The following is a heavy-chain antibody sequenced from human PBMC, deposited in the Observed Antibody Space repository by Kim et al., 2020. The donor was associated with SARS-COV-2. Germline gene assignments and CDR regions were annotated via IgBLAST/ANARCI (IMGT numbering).Heavy chain of an antibody. D-gene: IGHD6-13*01. CDR2: IYYSGST. CDR3: ARDHRGAAAGTLYYYGMDV. Sequence: SETLSLTCTVSSGSISSGGYYWSWIRQHPGKGLEWIGYIYYSGSTYYNPSLKSRVTISVDTSKNQFSLKLSSVTAADTAVYYCARDHRGAAAGTLYYYGMDVWGQGTTVTVSS. CDR1: SGSISSGGYY. J-gene: IGHJ6*02. V-gene: IGHV4-31*03.